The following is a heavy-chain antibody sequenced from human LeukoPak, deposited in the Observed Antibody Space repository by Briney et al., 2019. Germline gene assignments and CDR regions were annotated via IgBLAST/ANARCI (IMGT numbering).Heavy chain of an antibody. D-gene: IGHD3-10*01. CDR3: ARDPMVRSPYYYYYGMDV. J-gene: IGHJ6*02. CDR2: ISWNSGSI. Sequence: PGGSLRLSCAASGFTFDDYAMPWVRQAPGKGLEWVSGISWNSGSIGYADSVKGRFTISRDNAKNTLYLQMNSLRAEDTAVYYCARDPMVRSPYYYYYGMDVWGQGTTVTVSS. CDR1: GFTFDDYA. V-gene: IGHV3-9*01.